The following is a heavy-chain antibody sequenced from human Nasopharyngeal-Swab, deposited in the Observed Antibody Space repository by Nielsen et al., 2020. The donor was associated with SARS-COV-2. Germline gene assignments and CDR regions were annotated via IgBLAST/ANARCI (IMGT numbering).Heavy chain of an antibody. Sequence: SETLSLTCSVSGGSISSSSYYWGWIRQPPGKGLEWIGSIYYSGSTYYNPSLKSRVTISVHTSKNQFSLKLGSVTAADTAVYYCARSPSSSWSTYYYGMDVWGQGTTVTVSS. CDR3: ARSPSSSWSTYYYGMDV. CDR1: GGSISSSSYY. CDR2: IYYSGST. V-gene: IGHV4-39*01. D-gene: IGHD6-13*01. J-gene: IGHJ6*02.